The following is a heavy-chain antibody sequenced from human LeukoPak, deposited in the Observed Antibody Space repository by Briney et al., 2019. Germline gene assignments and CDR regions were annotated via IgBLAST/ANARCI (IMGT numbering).Heavy chain of an antibody. V-gene: IGHV3-9*01. CDR1: GFIFDDYA. Sequence: GGSLRLSCAASGFIFDDYAMHWVRQAPGKGLEWVSGISWNSESTAYADSVKGRFTISRDNAKNSLYLQMNSLRAEHTALYYCEKDSAPWVTHSYYRDVWGKGTRVTVSS. D-gene: IGHD4-23*01. J-gene: IGHJ6*03. CDR3: EKDSAPWVTHSYYRDV. CDR2: ISWNSEST.